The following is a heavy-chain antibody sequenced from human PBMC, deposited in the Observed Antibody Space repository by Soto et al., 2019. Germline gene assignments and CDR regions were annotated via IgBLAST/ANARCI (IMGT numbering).Heavy chain of an antibody. D-gene: IGHD1-26*01. CDR1: GFTFSSYA. Sequence: EVQLLESGGGLVQPGGSLRLSCAASGFTFSSYAMSWVRQAPGKGLEWVSVISGSGTSTYYADSVKGRFTISRDNSKNILYLQMNRLRAEDTAVYYCAKDVFYSGSYYGGDYWGQGTLVTISS. J-gene: IGHJ4*02. CDR3: AKDVFYSGSYYGGDY. CDR2: ISGSGTST. V-gene: IGHV3-23*01.